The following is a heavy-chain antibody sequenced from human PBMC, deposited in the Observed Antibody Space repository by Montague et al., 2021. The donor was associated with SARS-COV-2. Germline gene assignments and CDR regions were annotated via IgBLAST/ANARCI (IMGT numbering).Heavy chain of an antibody. V-gene: IGHV4-34*01. Sequence: SETLSLTCAVYDGSFSGYYWNWIRQPPGKGLERMGEISHGGTTNYNPSPKSRATISLDKSKSQFSLKLTSVTAADTASYYCGRGRKVVPWFRYYDMDVWGQGTTVTVSS. CDR1: DGSFSGYY. D-gene: IGHD1-14*01. CDR3: GRGRKVVPWFRYYDMDV. J-gene: IGHJ6*02. CDR2: ISHGGTT.